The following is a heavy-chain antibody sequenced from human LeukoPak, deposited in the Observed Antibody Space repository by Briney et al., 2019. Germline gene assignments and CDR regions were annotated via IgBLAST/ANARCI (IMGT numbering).Heavy chain of an antibody. D-gene: IGHD2-2*02. J-gene: IGHJ6*02. CDR3: ASLDIVVVPAAIPDYYYGMDV. Sequence: GGSLRLSCAASGFTFSSYSMNWVRQAPGKGLEWVSSISSGSSYIYYADSVKGRFTISRDNAKNSLYLQMNSLRAEDTAVYYCASLDIVVVPAAIPDYYYGMDVWGQGTTVTVSS. CDR1: GFTFSSYS. CDR2: ISSGSSYI. V-gene: IGHV3-21*01.